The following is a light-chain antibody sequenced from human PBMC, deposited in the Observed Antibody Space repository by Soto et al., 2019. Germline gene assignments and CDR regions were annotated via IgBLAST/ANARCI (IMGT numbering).Light chain of an antibody. J-gene: IGKJ2*01. Sequence: EIVMTQSPVTLSVSPGEGAALSCRASQSVGSNFAWYQQRPGQAPRVLIYGTSTRATGVPARFSGSGSGTDFTLTISSLQSEDFAVYYCQQYNNWPYTFGQGTRLEIK. CDR1: QSVGSN. CDR2: GTS. CDR3: QQYNNWPYT. V-gene: IGKV3-15*01.